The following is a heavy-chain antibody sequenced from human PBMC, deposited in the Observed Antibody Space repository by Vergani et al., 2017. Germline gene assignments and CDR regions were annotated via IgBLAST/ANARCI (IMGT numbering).Heavy chain of an antibody. CDR1: GFSFSDHY. J-gene: IGHJ3*02. V-gene: IGHV3-11*01. D-gene: IGHD1-1*01. CDR3: ARDHRYYNSYPGTFYI. Sequence: QVQLVESGGGLVKPGGSLRLSCAASGFSFSDHYMTWIRQAPGKGLEWVSYISNSGNTIEYADSVKGRFSISRDNAKSSLFLQMDSLRAEDTAVYYCARDHRYYNSYPGTFYIWGQGSMVTVAS. CDR2: ISNSGNTI.